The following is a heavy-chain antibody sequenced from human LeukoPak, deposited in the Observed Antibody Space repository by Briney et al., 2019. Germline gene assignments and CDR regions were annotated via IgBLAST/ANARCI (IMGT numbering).Heavy chain of an antibody. CDR2: IYYSGRT. V-gene: IGHV4-39*01. D-gene: IGHD3-3*01. J-gene: IGHJ5*02. CDR1: GGSISSSSYY. Sequence: SENLSLTCTVSGGSISSSSYYWGWIRQPPGKGLEWIGSIYYSGRTYYNPSLKSRVTISVDTSKNQFSLKLSSVTAADTAVYYCATIWEWLSERFDPWGQGTLVTVSS. CDR3: ATIWEWLSERFDP.